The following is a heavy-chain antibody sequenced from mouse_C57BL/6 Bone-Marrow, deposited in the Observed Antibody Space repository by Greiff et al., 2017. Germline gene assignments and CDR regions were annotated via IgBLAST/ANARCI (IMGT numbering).Heavy chain of an antibody. V-gene: IGHV1-55*01. D-gene: IGHD3-3*01. CDR1: GYTFTSYW. CDR2: IYPGSGST. Sequence: VQLQQSGAELVKPGASVKMSCKASGYTFTSYWITWVKQRPGQGLEWIGDIYPGSGSTNYNEKFKSKATLPVDTSSSTAYMQLSSLTSEDSAVYYCARGTAFYAMDYWGQGTSVTVSS. CDR3: ARGTAFYAMDY. J-gene: IGHJ4*01.